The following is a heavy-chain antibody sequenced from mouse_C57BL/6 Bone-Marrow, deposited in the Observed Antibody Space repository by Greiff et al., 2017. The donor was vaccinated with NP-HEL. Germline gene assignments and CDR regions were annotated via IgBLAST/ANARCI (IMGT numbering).Heavy chain of an antibody. J-gene: IGHJ4*01. CDR2: IYYSGTI. Sequence: DVQLRESGPGLVKPSQTVFLTCTVTGISITTGNYRWSWIRQFPGNKLEWIGYIYYSGTITYNPSLTSRTTITRDTPKNQFFLEMNSLTAEDTATYYCARDGGSSSYAMDDWGQGTSVTVSS. CDR1: GISITTGNYR. D-gene: IGHD1-1*01. V-gene: IGHV3-5*01. CDR3: ARDGGSSSYAMDD.